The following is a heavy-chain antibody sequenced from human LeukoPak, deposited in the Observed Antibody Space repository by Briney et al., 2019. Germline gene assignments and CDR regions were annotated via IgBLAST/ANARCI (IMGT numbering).Heavy chain of an antibody. CDR1: GGSISGYY. CDR3: ARMMSYSSGCYFDY. J-gene: IGHJ4*02. D-gene: IGHD6-19*01. Sequence: SETLSLTCTVTGGSISGYYWSWIRQPPGKGLEWIGFIYYSGTTNYNPSLKSRVTVSVDTSKNQFSLMLSSVTAADTAVYYCARMMSYSSGCYFDYWGQGTLVTVSS. CDR2: IYYSGTT. V-gene: IGHV4-59*01.